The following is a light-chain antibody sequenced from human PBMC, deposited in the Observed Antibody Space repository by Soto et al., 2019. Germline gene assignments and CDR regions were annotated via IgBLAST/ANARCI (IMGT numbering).Light chain of an antibody. J-gene: IGLJ1*01. CDR3: TSYTSSSTQV. V-gene: IGLV2-14*01. CDR1: SSDVGGYDY. CDR2: KVT. Sequence: QSALTQPASVSGSPGQSITISCTGTSSDVGGYDYVSWYQQHPGTAPRLIIFKVTNRPSGVSNRFSGSKSGSTASLTISGLQAEDEADYYCTSYTSSSTQVFGTGTKVTVL.